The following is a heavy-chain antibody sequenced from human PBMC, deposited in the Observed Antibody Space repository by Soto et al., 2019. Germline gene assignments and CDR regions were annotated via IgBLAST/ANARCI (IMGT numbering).Heavy chain of an antibody. CDR1: GYTFTSYD. CDR3: ASSRKFRGVMTFFWFDP. Sequence: QVQLVQSGAEVKKPGASVKVSCKASGYTFTSYDINWVRQATGQGLEWMGWMNPNSGNTGYAQKFQGRVTMTRNTSISTAYMELSSLRPDDTAVYYCASSRKFRGVMTFFWFDPWGQGTLVTVSS. D-gene: IGHD3-16*01. J-gene: IGHJ5*02. CDR2: MNPNSGNT. V-gene: IGHV1-8*01.